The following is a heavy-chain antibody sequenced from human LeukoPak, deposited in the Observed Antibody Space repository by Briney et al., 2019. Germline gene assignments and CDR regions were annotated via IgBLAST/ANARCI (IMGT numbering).Heavy chain of an antibody. CDR3: ARVLHGDYASYYYYMDV. J-gene: IGHJ6*03. CDR2: ISSSSSYI. V-gene: IGHV3-21*01. D-gene: IGHD4-17*01. CDR1: GFTFSSYS. Sequence: GGSLRLSCAASGFTFSSYSMNWVRQAPGKGLEWVSSISSSSSYIYYADSVKGRFTISRDNAKNSLYLQMNSLRAEDTAVYYCARVLHGDYASYYYYMDVWGKGTTVTVSS.